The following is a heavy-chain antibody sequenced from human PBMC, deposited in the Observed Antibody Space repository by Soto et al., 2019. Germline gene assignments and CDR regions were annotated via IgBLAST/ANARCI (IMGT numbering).Heavy chain of an antibody. J-gene: IGHJ4*02. Sequence: QVQLVESGGGVVQPGRSLRLSCAASGFTFSSYGMHWVRQAPGKGLEWVAVISYDGSNKYYADSVKGRFTISRDNSKNTLYLQMNSLRAEDTAVYYCAKDLSSGYSDPDYWGQGTLVTVSS. CDR2: ISYDGSNK. V-gene: IGHV3-30*18. CDR1: GFTFSSYG. CDR3: AKDLSSGYSDPDY. D-gene: IGHD5-12*01.